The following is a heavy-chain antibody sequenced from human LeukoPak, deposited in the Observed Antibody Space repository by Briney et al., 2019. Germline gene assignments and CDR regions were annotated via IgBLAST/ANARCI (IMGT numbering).Heavy chain of an antibody. Sequence: GGSLRLSCAASGFTFSTYAMNWVRQAPGKGLEWVSSTSSSSYIYYADSVKGRFTISRDNAKNSLYLQMNSLRAEDTAVYYCARASLLYCSGGSCRRHFDYWGQGTLVTVSS. D-gene: IGHD2-15*01. V-gene: IGHV3-21*01. CDR3: ARASLLYCSGGSCRRHFDY. J-gene: IGHJ4*02. CDR2: TSSSSYI. CDR1: GFTFSTYA.